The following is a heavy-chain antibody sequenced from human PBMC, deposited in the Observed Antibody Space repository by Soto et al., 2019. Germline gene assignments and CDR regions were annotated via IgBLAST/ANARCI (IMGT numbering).Heavy chain of an antibody. CDR2: TSGHNDNT. Sequence: QVHLVQSGTEVKEPGASVKVSCKASGYTFSRYGISWVRQAPGQGLEWMAWTSGHNDNTNYAEKFQGRVTLTTDTSTGTAYMDRRSLRSDDTAVYYCARDERDTCSGAGCFYFDYWGQGTLVTVSS. J-gene: IGHJ4*02. D-gene: IGHD2-8*02. V-gene: IGHV1-18*04. CDR3: ARDERDTCSGAGCFYFDY. CDR1: GYTFSRYG.